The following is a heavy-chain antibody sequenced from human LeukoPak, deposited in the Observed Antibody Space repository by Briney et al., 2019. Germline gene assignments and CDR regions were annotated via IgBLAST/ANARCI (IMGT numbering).Heavy chain of an antibody. CDR2: IYYSGST. D-gene: IGHD1-26*01. V-gene: IGHV4-59*01. Sequence: PSETLYLTCTVSGGSISSYYWSWIRQPPGKGLEWIGYIYYSGSTNYNPSLKSRVTVSVDTSKNQFSLKLSSVTAADTAVYYCARDVGATYDAFDIWGQGTMVTVSS. CDR1: GGSISSYY. CDR3: ARDVGATYDAFDI. J-gene: IGHJ3*02.